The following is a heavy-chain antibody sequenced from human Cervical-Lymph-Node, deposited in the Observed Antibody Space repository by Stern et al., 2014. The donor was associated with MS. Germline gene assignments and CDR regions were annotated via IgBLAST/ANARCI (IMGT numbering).Heavy chain of an antibody. J-gene: IGHJ3*02. CDR1: GFIFSNYA. Sequence: VQLVESGGGVVQPGRSLRLSCAASGFIFSNYAMHWVRQPPGEGLEWVAVVSSDGPNTYFADSVKGRFTISRDNSKNTLYLQMNSLKIEDTAIYYCASQIWGQGTMVTVSS. V-gene: IGHV3-30*01. CDR2: VSSDGPNT. CDR3: ASQI.